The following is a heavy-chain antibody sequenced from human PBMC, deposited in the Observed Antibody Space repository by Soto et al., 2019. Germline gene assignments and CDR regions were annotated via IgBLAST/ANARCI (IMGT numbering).Heavy chain of an antibody. J-gene: IGHJ5*02. V-gene: IGHV3-23*01. CDR3: SRNWCYYRINWYDP. CDR1: GFTFSSYA. Sequence: GGSLRLSCAASGFTFSSYAMSWVRQAPGKGLEWVSAISGSGGSTYYADSVKGRFTISRDNSKNTLYLQMNSLRAEDTAVYYRSRNWCYYRINWYDPWGQGTLVTVSS. CDR2: ISGSGGST. D-gene: IGHD1-26*01.